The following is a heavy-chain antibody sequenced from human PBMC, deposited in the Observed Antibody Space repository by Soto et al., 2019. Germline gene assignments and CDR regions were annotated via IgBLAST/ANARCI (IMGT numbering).Heavy chain of an antibody. D-gene: IGHD3-16*01. V-gene: IGHV4-30-4*01. J-gene: IGHJ6*02. CDR3: AREGGYYGMDV. CDR1: AGSISSGDNY. CDR2: IYYSGST. Sequence: TPSLTCAVSAGSISSGDNYWSWIRQPPGKGLEWIGYIYYSGSTYYNPSLKSRVTISVDTSKNQFSLKLSSVTAADTAVYYCAREGGYYGMDVWGQGTTVTVSS.